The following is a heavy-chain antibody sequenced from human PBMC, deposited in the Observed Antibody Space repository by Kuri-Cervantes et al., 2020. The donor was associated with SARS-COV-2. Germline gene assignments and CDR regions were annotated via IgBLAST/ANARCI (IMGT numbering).Heavy chain of an antibody. D-gene: IGHD1-26*01. CDR1: GFTFSSYS. Sequence: GGSLRLSCAASGFTFSSYSMNWVRQAPGKGLEWVANIDQDGYEKYFVDSVKDRFSISRDNAKNSLFLQMNSLRAEDTAIYFCARPSLNTGSYSPDWGQGTLVTVSS. J-gene: IGHJ4*02. V-gene: IGHV3-7*03. CDR3: ARPSLNTGSYSPD. CDR2: IDQDGYEK.